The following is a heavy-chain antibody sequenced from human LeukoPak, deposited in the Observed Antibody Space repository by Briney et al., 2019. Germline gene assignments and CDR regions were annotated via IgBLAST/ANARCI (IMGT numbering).Heavy chain of an antibody. V-gene: IGHV3-30*18. D-gene: IGHD3-10*01. CDR3: AKGYYYGSGSYYNVWPIDY. Sequence: GGSLRLSCAASGFTFSSYGMHWVRQAPGKGLEWVAVISYDGSNKYYADSVKGRFTISRDNSKNTLYLQMNSLRAEDTAVYYCAKGYYYGSGSYYNVWPIDYWGQGTLVTVSS. CDR2: ISYDGSNK. J-gene: IGHJ4*02. CDR1: GFTFSSYG.